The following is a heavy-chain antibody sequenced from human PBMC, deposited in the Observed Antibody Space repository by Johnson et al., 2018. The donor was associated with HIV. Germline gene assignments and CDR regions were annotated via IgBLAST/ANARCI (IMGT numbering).Heavy chain of an antibody. CDR2: ISYDGSKK. D-gene: IGHD3-9*01. J-gene: IGHJ3*02. CDR1: GFTVSSDY. Sequence: QVQLVESGGGLIQPGGSLRLSCAVSGFTVSSDYMSWVRQAPGKGLEWVAVISYDGSKKNYADSVKGRFTISRDNSKNTLYLQMNSLRAEDTSVYYCARGGNDIDAFDIWGQGTMVTVSS. V-gene: IGHV3-30-3*01. CDR3: ARGGNDIDAFDI.